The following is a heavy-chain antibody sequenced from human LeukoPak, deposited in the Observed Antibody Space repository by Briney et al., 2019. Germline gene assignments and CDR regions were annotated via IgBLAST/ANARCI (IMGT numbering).Heavy chain of an antibody. J-gene: IGHJ4*02. CDR1: GYSFADYY. V-gene: IGHV1-2*02. Sequence: GASVKVSCKASGYSFADYYMHWVRQAPGQGLEWMGWIKPNSGGTRSAQKFQGRVTMTRDTSISTAYMELSSLRYDDTAVYYCAISGGYWAWAHWGQGTLVTVSS. CDR2: IKPNSGGT. CDR3: AISGGYWAWAH. D-gene: IGHD1-26*01.